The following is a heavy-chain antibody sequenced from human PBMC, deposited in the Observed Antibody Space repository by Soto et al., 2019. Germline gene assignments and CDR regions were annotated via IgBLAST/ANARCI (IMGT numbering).Heavy chain of an antibody. J-gene: IGHJ6*02. Sequence: TSETLYITXTVSGGAVSSGSYYWSWIRQPPGKGLEWIGYIYYSGSTNYNPSLKSRVTISVDTSKNQFSLKLSSVTAADTAVYYCARDRRGYDGYYYYGMDVWGQGTTVTVSS. CDR1: GGAVSSGSYY. CDR2: IYYSGST. V-gene: IGHV4-61*01. CDR3: ARDRRGYDGYYYYGMDV. D-gene: IGHD5-12*01.